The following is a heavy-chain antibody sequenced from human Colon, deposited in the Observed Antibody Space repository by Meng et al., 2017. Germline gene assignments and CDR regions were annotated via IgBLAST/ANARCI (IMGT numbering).Heavy chain of an antibody. V-gene: IGHV4-31*03. CDR1: GGSISSGSHY. J-gene: IGHJ4*02. Sequence: QVQLQESGPGLVKPSQTLSLTCTVSGGSISSGSHYWTCILQHPGKGLEWIENIHYSGSTYCNPSLKSRVTISADTSKNQFSLRLFSVTAADTAVYYCASAIMGAPRHWGQGTLVTVSS. CDR3: ASAIMGAPRH. CDR2: IHYSGST. D-gene: IGHD1-26*01.